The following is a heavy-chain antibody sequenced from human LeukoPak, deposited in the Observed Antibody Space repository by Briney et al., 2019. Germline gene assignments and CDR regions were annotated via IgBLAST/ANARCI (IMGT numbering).Heavy chain of an antibody. CDR1: GFTFSSYS. D-gene: IGHD6-19*01. CDR3: AREAVAAYYFDY. CDR2: ISSSSSYI. J-gene: IGHJ4*02. Sequence: GGSLRLSCAASGFTFSSYSMNWVRQAPGKGLGWVSSISSSSSYIYYADSVKGRFTISRDNAKNSLYLQMNSLRAEDTAVYYCAREAVAAYYFDYWGQGTLVTVSS. V-gene: IGHV3-21*01.